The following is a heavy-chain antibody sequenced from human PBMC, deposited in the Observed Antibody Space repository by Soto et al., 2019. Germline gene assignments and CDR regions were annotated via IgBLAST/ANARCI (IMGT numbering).Heavy chain of an antibody. CDR3: ARARGRSGGFAI. V-gene: IGHV4-59*01. CDR2: VDYGGRT. CDR1: GGSISNYY. D-gene: IGHD2-15*01. Sequence: SETLSLTCTVPGGSISNYYWNWIRQSPARGLEWIGFVDYGGRTITYASLKSRVTISVDHSKNQLSLRLNSVTAADTAVYYCARARGRSGGFAIWGLGTMVTVSS. J-gene: IGHJ3*02.